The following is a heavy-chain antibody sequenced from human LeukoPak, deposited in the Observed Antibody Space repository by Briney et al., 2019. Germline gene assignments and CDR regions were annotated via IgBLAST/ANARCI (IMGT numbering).Heavy chain of an antibody. Sequence: GGSLRLSCAASGFTFDDYGMSWVRQAPGKGLEWVSAISGSGGSTYYADSVKGRFTISRDNSKNTLYLQMNSLRAEDTAVYYCAKEYDSSSGFDYWGQGTLVTVSS. CDR2: ISGSGGST. CDR3: AKEYDSSSGFDY. J-gene: IGHJ4*02. CDR1: GFTFDDYG. V-gene: IGHV3-23*01. D-gene: IGHD6-6*01.